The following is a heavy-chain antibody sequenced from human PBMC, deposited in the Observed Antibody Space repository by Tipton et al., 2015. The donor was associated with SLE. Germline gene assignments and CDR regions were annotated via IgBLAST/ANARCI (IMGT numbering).Heavy chain of an antibody. Sequence: TLSLTCTVSGSSVPSYYWSWIRQPAGKGLEWIGRIYASGNTIYNPSLKSRVTMSVDTSKNQFSLILSSVTAADTAVYYCARGVYSGIYYFDSWGQGTLVTVSS. V-gene: IGHV4-4*07. CDR3: ARGVYSGIYYFDS. CDR1: GSSVPSYY. D-gene: IGHD1-26*01. CDR2: IYASGNT. J-gene: IGHJ4*02.